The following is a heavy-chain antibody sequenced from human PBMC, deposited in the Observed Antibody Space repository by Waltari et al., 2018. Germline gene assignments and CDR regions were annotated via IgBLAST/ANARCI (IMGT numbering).Heavy chain of an antibody. Sequence: EVQLVESGGGLVQPGGSLRLSCAASGFTLSSFWMNWVRQTPGKGLGWGAGIKKDGSEKYYADSVKGRFTISRDNAKNSLYLQMNSLRAEDTAVYYCATSGWYCFDYWGQGTLVTVSS. D-gene: IGHD6-19*01. V-gene: IGHV3-7*01. CDR3: ATSGWYCFDY. CDR1: GFTLSSFW. CDR2: IKKDGSEK. J-gene: IGHJ4*02.